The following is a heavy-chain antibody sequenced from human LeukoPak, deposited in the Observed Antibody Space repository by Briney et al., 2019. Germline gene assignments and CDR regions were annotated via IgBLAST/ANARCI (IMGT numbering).Heavy chain of an antibody. CDR3: ARSFFRVVVAATGY. J-gene: IGHJ4*02. V-gene: IGHV1-18*01. CDR2: ISTYNGNT. D-gene: IGHD2-15*01. CDR1: GYTFTSHG. Sequence: ASVKVSCKASGYTFTSHGISWVRQAPGQGLEWMGWISTYNGNTNYAQKFQGRVTMTRDTSISTAYMELSRLRSDDTAVYYCARSFFRVVVAATGYWGQGTLVTVSS.